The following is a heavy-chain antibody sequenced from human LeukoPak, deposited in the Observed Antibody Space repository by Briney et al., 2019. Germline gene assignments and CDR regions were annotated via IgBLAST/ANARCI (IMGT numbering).Heavy chain of an antibody. CDR2: IYYSGST. V-gene: IGHV4-31*03. CDR1: GGSISSGGYY. Sequence: SQTLSLTCTVSGGSISSGGYYWSWIRQHPGKGLEWIGYIYYSGSTYYNPSLKSRVTISVDTSKNQFSLKLSSVTAADTAAYYCARSPRYCSSTSCYDLFDYWGQGTLVTVSS. J-gene: IGHJ4*02. CDR3: ARSPRYCSSTSCYDLFDY. D-gene: IGHD2-2*01.